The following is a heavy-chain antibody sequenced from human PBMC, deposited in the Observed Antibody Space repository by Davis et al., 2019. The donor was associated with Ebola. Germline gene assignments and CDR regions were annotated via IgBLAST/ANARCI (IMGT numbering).Heavy chain of an antibody. J-gene: IGHJ4*02. CDR1: GFTFSGSA. D-gene: IGHD3-22*01. Sequence: GGSLRLSCAASGFTFSGSAMHWVRQASGKGLEWVGRIRSKANSYATAYAASVKGRFTISRDDSKNTVYLQMNSLRAEDTAVYYCARVVTMIVVTWGQGTLVTVSS. V-gene: IGHV3-73*01. CDR2: IRSKANSYAT. CDR3: ARVVTMIVVT.